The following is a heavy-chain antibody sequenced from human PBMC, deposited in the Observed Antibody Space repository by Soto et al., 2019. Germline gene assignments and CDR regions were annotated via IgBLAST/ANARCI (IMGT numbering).Heavy chain of an antibody. Sequence: QVQLVESGGGVVQPGRSLRLSCAASGFSFNTYDIHWVRQAPGKGLEWVTGISYDGSNSYYADSVKGRFTISRDSSKNMLYLQMTSLRAEDTAVYYCAKPSVACLYWDFDLWGPGTLVTVSS. V-gene: IGHV3-30*18. D-gene: IGHD5-12*01. CDR1: GFSFNTYD. J-gene: IGHJ2*01. CDR3: AKPSVACLYWDFDL. CDR2: ISYDGSNS.